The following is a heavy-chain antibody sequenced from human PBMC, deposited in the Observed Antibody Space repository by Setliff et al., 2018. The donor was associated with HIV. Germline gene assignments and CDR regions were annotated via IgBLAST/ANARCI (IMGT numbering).Heavy chain of an antibody. V-gene: IGHV3-21*01. Sequence: GGSLRLSCEASGFTFSTYSMNWVRQAPGKGLEWVSSISSSSRSKYYADSVKGRFTISRDNAKNSLYLQMNTLRAEDTAVYYCARDVSWRVRTYIDYWGQGALVTVPQ. CDR1: GFTFSTYS. CDR2: ISSSSRSK. CDR3: ARDVSWRVRTYIDY. J-gene: IGHJ4*02. D-gene: IGHD3-3*01.